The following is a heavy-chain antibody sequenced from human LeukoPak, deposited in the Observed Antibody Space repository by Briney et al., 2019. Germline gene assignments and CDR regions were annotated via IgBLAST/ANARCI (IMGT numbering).Heavy chain of an antibody. Sequence: GGSLRLSCAASGFTFSSYGMHWVRQAPGKGLEWVAVIWYDGSNKYYAGSVKGRFTISRDNSKNTLYLQMNSLRAEDTAVYYCARDLVGGHIAAAGTDWFDPWGQGTLVTVSS. J-gene: IGHJ5*02. V-gene: IGHV3-33*01. CDR2: IWYDGSNK. D-gene: IGHD6-13*01. CDR1: GFTFSSYG. CDR3: ARDLVGGHIAAAGTDWFDP.